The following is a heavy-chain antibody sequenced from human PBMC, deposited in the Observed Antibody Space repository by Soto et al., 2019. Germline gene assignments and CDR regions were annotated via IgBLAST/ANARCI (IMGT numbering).Heavy chain of an antibody. CDR2: ISYDGSNK. Sequence: VQLVESGGGVVQPGRSLRLSCAASGFTFSSYAMHWVRQAPGKGLEWVAVISYDGSNKYYADSVKGRFTISRDNSKNTLYLQMNSLRAEDTAVYYCARDQSIAGGSYYYGMDVWGQGTTVTVSS. CDR3: ARDQSIAGGSYYYGMDV. D-gene: IGHD6-6*01. V-gene: IGHV3-30-3*01. CDR1: GFTFSSYA. J-gene: IGHJ6*02.